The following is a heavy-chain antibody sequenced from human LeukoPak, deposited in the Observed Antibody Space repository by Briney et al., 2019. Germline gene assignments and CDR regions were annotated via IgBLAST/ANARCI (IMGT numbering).Heavy chain of an antibody. V-gene: IGHV3-23*01. J-gene: IGHJ4*02. D-gene: IGHD2-2*01. Sequence: PGGSLRLSCAASGFTFSSYAMSWVRQAPGKGLEWVSAISGSGGSTYYADSVKGRFTISRDNSKNTLYLQMNSLRAEDTAVYYCAKDLSEYQQLDTGYFDYWGQGTLVTVSS. CDR2: ISGSGGST. CDR1: GFTFSSYA. CDR3: AKDLSEYQQLDTGYFDY.